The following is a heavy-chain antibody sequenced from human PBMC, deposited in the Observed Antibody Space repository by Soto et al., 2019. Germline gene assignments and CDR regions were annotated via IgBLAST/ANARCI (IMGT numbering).Heavy chain of an antibody. V-gene: IGHV1-2*02. D-gene: IGHD6-13*01. CDR2: INPNTGGT. Sequence: QVLLVQSEAAVKKPGASVKVSCKASGYTFTLYYIHWVRQAPEQGLEWMGWINPNTGGTNSAQKFPGRVTMTRDTSIRTVYMELSGLRSDDTAVYYCARGGSWYDYWGQGTLVTVSS. CDR1: GYTFTLYY. J-gene: IGHJ4*02. CDR3: ARGGSWYDY.